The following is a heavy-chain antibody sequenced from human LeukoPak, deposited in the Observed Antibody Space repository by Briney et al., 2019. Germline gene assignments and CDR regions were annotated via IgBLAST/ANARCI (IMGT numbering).Heavy chain of an antibody. CDR1: GFTFSSYS. V-gene: IGHV3-21*01. Sequence: GGSLRLSCAASGFTFSSYSMNWVRQAPGKGLEWVSSISSSSSYIYYADSVKGRFTISRDNANNSLYLQMNSLRAEDTAVYYCARDRRLTMFDYWGQGTLVTVSS. CDR2: ISSSSSYI. J-gene: IGHJ4*02. D-gene: IGHD3-10*01. CDR3: ARDRRLTMFDY.